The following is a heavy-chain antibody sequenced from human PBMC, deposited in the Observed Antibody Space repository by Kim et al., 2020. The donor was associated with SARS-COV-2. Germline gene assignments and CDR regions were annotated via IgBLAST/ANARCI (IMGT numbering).Heavy chain of an antibody. CDR3: AREERDIVVVPAAKD. J-gene: IGHJ1*01. V-gene: IGHV4-38-2*02. D-gene: IGHD2-2*01. CDR2: IYHSGST. CDR1: GYSISSGYY. Sequence: SETLSLTCTVSGYSISSGYYWGWIRQPPGKGLEWIGSIYHSGSTYYNPSLKSRVTISVDTSKNQFSLKLSSVTAADTAEYYCAREERDIVVVPAAKDWG.